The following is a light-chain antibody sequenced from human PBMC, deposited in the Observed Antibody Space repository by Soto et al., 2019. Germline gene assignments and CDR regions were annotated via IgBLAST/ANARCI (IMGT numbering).Light chain of an antibody. CDR3: QQYNKWPLT. Sequence: EVVLPQSPGTPSLSPGERATLSCRAGQNVGSFLAWYQQKPGQAPRLLIYDTSNRATGIPARFSGSGSGTEFTLTISSLQSEDVAVYYCQQYNKWPLTFGGGTKVDIK. CDR1: QNVGSF. J-gene: IGKJ4*01. CDR2: DTS. V-gene: IGKV3-15*01.